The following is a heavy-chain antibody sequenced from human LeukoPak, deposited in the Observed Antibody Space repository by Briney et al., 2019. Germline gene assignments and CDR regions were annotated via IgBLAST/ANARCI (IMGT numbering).Heavy chain of an antibody. CDR3: TSFWGGYCGGDCFSPFDY. Sequence: PGGSLRLSCAASGFIFSSYAMSWFRQAPGKGLEWVGFIRSKAYGGTTEYAASVKGRFTISRDDSKSIAYLQMNSLKTEDTAVYYCTSFWGGYCGGDCFSPFDYWGQGTLVTVSS. V-gene: IGHV3-49*03. CDR1: GFIFSSYA. CDR2: IRSKAYGGTT. D-gene: IGHD2-21*02. J-gene: IGHJ4*02.